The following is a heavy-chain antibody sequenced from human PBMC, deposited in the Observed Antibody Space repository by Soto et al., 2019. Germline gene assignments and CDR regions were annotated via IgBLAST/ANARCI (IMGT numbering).Heavy chain of an antibody. V-gene: IGHV1-69*13. J-gene: IGHJ3*02. CDR2: IIPIFGTA. CDR1: GGTVSSYA. Sequence: SGKVSCKAAGGTVSSYAISGVRQAPGQGLEWMGGIIPIFGTANYAQKFQGRVTITADESTSTAYMELSSLRSEDTAVYYCAIAPGYDAFDIWGQGTMVTVSS. D-gene: IGHD1-1*01. CDR3: AIAPGYDAFDI.